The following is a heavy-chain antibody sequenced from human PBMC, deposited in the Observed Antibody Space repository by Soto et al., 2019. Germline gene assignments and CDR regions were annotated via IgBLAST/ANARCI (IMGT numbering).Heavy chain of an antibody. CDR1: GFTFTTYG. V-gene: IGHV3-23*01. CDR3: ARGLLVHYYYYGMDV. CDR2: ISGSGDST. J-gene: IGHJ6*02. Sequence: GGSLRLSCAPSGFTFTTYGMSWVRQAPGKGLEWVSSISGSGDSTQYADSVKGRFTISRDNSKNMLYLQMRSLRAEDTAVYFCARGLLVHYYYYGMDVWGQGTTVTVSS.